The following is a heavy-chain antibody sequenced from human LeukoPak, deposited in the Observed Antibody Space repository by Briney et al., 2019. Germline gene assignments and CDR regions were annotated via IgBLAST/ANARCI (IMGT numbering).Heavy chain of an antibody. D-gene: IGHD1-26*01. J-gene: IGHJ4*02. CDR2: IYHNGST. Sequence: SETLSLTCAVSGGSISTRNWWTRARPSPDKGLEWIGEIYHNGSTNYNPSLKSRVTISVENSKNHFSLRLTSLTAADTAVYYCATVSNRGSYWQFDYWGQGTLVTVSS. CDR1: GGSISTRNW. V-gene: IGHV4-4*02. CDR3: ATVSNRGSYWQFDY.